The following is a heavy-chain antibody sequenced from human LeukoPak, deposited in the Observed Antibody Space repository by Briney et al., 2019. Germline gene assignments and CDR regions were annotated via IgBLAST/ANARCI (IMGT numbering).Heavy chain of an antibody. J-gene: IGHJ6*02. Sequence: PSETLSLTCTVSGGSVTSGSYYWSWIRQPAGKGLEWIGYIYYSGSTYYNPSLKSRVTISVDTSKNQFSLKLSSVTAADTAVYYCARHVARWFGELLYGTGDYYYYGMDVWGQGTTVTVSS. CDR2: IYYSGST. V-gene: IGHV4-61*10. CDR1: GGSVTSGSYY. CDR3: ARHVARWFGELLYGTGDYYYYGMDV. D-gene: IGHD3-10*01.